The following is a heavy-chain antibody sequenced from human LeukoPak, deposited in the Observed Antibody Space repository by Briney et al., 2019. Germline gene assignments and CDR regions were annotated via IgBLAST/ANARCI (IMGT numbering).Heavy chain of an antibody. CDR1: GFTFSSYA. D-gene: IGHD3-10*01. CDR3: ARDGMVRGVIIWDAFDI. CDR2: ISDNGGTT. V-gene: IGHV3-23*01. J-gene: IGHJ3*02. Sequence: PGGSLRLSCAASGFTFSSYALSWVRQAPGKGLEWVSAISDNGGTTFYADSVKGRFTISRDNAKNSLYLQMNSLRDEDTAVYYCARDGMVRGVIIWDAFDIWGQGTVVTVSS.